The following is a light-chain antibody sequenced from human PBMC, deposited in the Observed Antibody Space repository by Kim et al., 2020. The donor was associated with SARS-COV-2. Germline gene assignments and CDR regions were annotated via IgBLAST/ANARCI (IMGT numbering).Light chain of an antibody. J-gene: IGLJ2*01. CDR3: YSATDNNRV. CDR2: KDT. CDR1: ILTKKF. Sequence: VSPGQSARITCSGDILTKKFVRWFQQKPGQAPLLIIYKDTERPSGIPVRFSGFSSGTTAILTISGTRIEDEADYFCYSATDNNRVFGGGTQLTVL. V-gene: IGLV3-27*01.